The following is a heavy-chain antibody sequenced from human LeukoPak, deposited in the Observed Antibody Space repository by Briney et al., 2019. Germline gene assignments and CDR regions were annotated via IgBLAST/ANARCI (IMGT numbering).Heavy chain of an antibody. D-gene: IGHD5-18*01. CDR2: INHSGST. CDR1: GGSFSGYY. V-gene: IGHV4-34*01. Sequence: PSETLSLTCAVYGGSFSGYYWSWIRQPPGKGLEWIGEINHSGSTNYNPSLKSRVTISVDTSKNQFSLKLSSVTAADTAVYYCARGKASPPEYSYGYRSRFDPWGQGTLVTVSS. CDR3: ARGKASPPEYSYGYRSRFDP. J-gene: IGHJ5*02.